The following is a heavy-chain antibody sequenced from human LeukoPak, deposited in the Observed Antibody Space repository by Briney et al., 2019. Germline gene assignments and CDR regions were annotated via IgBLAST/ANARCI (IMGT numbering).Heavy chain of an antibody. CDR1: GGSISSYY. V-gene: IGHV4-59*01. J-gene: IGHJ4*02. CDR2: IYYSGST. Sequence: SETLSLTCTVSGGSISSYYWSWIRQPPGKGLEWIGSIYYSGSTNYNPSLKSRVTISVDTSKNQFSLKLSSVTAADTAVYYCAREAGVPMDWGQGTLVTVSS. D-gene: IGHD2-8*01. CDR3: AREAGVPMD.